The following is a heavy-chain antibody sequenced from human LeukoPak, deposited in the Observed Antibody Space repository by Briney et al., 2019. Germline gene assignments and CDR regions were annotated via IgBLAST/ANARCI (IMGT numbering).Heavy chain of an antibody. J-gene: IGHJ3*02. CDR2: IYYTGST. Sequence: SETLSLTCTVSGGSISTYYWSWIRQPPGKGLEWIGYIYYTGSTSYNPSLKSRVTISVDTSKNQFSLKLSSVTAADTAVYYCARDRQYYYDSSGYRAFDIWGQGTMVTVSS. CDR3: ARDRQYYYDSSGYRAFDI. D-gene: IGHD3-22*01. CDR1: GGSISTYY. V-gene: IGHV4-59*01.